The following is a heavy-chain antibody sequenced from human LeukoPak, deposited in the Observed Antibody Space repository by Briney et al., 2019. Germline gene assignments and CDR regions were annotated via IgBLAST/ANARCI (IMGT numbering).Heavy chain of an antibody. V-gene: IGHV1-24*01. Sequence: ASVKVSCKVSGYTLTELSMHWVRQAPGKGLEWMGGFDPEDGETIYAQKFQGRVTMTEDTSTDTAYMELSSLRSEDTAVYYCARVSFLYCSSTSCVGGAFDIWGQGTMVTVSS. CDR1: GYTLTELS. D-gene: IGHD2-2*01. CDR2: FDPEDGET. CDR3: ARVSFLYCSSTSCVGGAFDI. J-gene: IGHJ3*02.